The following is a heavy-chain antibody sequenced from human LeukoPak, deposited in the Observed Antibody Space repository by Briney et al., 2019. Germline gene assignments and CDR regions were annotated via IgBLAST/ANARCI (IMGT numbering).Heavy chain of an antibody. CDR1: GFTFSSYG. Sequence: GGSLRLSCAASGFTFSSYGMHWVRQAPGKGLEWVAVISYDGSNKYYADSVKGRFTISRDNSKNTLYLQMNSLRAEDTAVYYCAKDFYYDSSGPYYFDYWGQGTLVTVSS. CDR2: ISYDGSNK. J-gene: IGHJ4*02. D-gene: IGHD3-22*01. CDR3: AKDFYYDSSGPYYFDY. V-gene: IGHV3-30*18.